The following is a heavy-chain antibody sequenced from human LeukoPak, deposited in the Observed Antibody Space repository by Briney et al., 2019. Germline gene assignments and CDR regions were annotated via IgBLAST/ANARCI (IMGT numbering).Heavy chain of an antibody. CDR2: INHSGST. Sequence: SETLSLTCAVYGGPFSGYYWSWIRQPPGKGLEWIGEINHSGSTNYNPSLKSRVTISVDTSKNQFSLKLSSVTAADTAVYYCARMTTVTPRAFDIWGQGTMVTVSS. V-gene: IGHV4-34*01. J-gene: IGHJ3*02. D-gene: IGHD4-17*01. CDR3: ARMTTVTPRAFDI. CDR1: GGPFSGYY.